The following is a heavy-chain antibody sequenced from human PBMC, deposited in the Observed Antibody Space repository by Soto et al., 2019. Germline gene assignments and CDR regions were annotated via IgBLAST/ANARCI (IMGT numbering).Heavy chain of an antibody. CDR3: ASTPGGGVVLPAV. CDR1: GYTFSGYW. V-gene: IGHV5-51*03. Sequence: EVQLVQSGAEVRKPGESLKISCKGSGYTFSGYWIGWVRQMPGKGLEWMGIIYPANSDTRYSPSLQGQVTISADKSITTAYLQWSSLEASDTAMYFCASTPGGGVVLPAVWGQGTLVTVSS. CDR2: IYPANSDT. J-gene: IGHJ4*02. D-gene: IGHD2-2*01.